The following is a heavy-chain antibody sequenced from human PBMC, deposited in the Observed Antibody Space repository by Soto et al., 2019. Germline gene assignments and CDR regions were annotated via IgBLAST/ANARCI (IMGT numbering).Heavy chain of an antibody. CDR2: ISGSGGST. CDR1: GFTFSSYA. J-gene: IGHJ2*01. Sequence: GGSLRLSCAASGFTFSSYAMSWVRQAPGKGLEWVSAISGSGGSTYYADSVKGRFTISRDNSKNTLYLQMNSLRAEDTAIYYCAKRSWGAYWYFDLWGRGTLVTVSS. V-gene: IGHV3-23*01. D-gene: IGHD3-16*01. CDR3: AKRSWGAYWYFDL.